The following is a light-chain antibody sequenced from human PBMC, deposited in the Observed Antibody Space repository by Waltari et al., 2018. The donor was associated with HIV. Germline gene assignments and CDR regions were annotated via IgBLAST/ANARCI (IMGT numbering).Light chain of an antibody. CDR1: SGHSSYA. V-gene: IGLV4-69*01. CDR3: QTWGTGIRV. CDR2: LNSDGSH. J-gene: IGLJ3*02. Sequence: QLVLTQSPSASASLGASVKLTCTLSSGHSSYAIAWHQQQPEKGPRYLMKLNSDGSHSKGDGIPDCFSGSSAGAARYLTISSLQSEDEADYYWQTWGTGIRVFGGGTKLTVL.